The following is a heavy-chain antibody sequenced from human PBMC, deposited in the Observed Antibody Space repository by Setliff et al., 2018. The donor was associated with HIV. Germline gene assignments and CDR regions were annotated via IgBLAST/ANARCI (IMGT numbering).Heavy chain of an antibody. CDR2: INPLSDAT. CDR3: ARIWGIPPLYYFDY. J-gene: IGHJ4*02. Sequence: ASVKVSCKASGFTFSDYYLHWVRQAPGQAIEWMGWINPLSDATKFSHKFQESLRDTSASAAYMDLSSLRSEDTAVYYCARIWGIPPLYYFDYWGQGTLVTVSS. D-gene: IGHD3-16*01. V-gene: IGHV1-2*02. CDR1: GFTFSDYY.